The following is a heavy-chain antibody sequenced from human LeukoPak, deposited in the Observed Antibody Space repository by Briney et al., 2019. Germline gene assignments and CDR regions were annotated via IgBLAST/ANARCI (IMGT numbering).Heavy chain of an antibody. CDR1: GGSISSGSYY. V-gene: IGHV4-61*09. CDR3: ASTSKGHPYGDSNWFDP. CDR2: VYTTGST. Sequence: SQTLSLTCTVSGGSISSGSYYWSWIRQPAGKGLEWVGHVYTTGSTNYNPSLKSRVTISVDTSKNQFSLNLNSVTAADTAVYYCASTSKGHPYGDSNWFDPWGQGTLVTVSS. D-gene: IGHD4-17*01. J-gene: IGHJ5*02.